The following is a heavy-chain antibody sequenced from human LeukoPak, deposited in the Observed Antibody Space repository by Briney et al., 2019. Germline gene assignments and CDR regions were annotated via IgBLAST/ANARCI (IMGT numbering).Heavy chain of an antibody. CDR1: GGSFSGYY. CDR3: ASTDYYVSGSHPYFQH. D-gene: IGHD3-10*01. CDR2: INHSGST. J-gene: IGHJ1*01. Sequence: SETLSLTCAVYGGSFSGYYWSWIRQPPGKGLEWIGEINHSGSTNYNPSLKSRVTISVDTSKNQFSLKLSSVTAADTAVYYCASTDYYVSGSHPYFQHWGQGTLVTVSS. V-gene: IGHV4-34*01.